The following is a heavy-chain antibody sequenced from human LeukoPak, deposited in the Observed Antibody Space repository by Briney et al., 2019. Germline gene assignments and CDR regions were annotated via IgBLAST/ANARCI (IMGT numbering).Heavy chain of an antibody. CDR3: ARGRIAAADGSTYYYYYGMDV. D-gene: IGHD6-13*01. Sequence: SETLSLTCAVYGGSFSGYYWSWIRQPPGKGLEWIGEINHSGSTNYNPSLKSRVTISVDTSKNQFSLKLSSVTAADTAVYYCARGRIAAADGSTYYYYYGMDVWGKGTTVTVSS. CDR2: INHSGST. V-gene: IGHV4-34*01. CDR1: GGSFSGYY. J-gene: IGHJ6*04.